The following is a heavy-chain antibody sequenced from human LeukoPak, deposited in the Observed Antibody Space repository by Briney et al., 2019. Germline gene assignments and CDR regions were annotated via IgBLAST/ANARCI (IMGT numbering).Heavy chain of an antibody. CDR3: ARAPYTSGFYFFDP. Sequence: SETLSLTCTVSGGSISSYYWSWIRQPPGKGLEWIGYVYYSGSTTYNPSLKSRVTISVDTSKNQFSLKLSSVAAADTAVYYCARAPYTSGFYFFDPWGQGTLVTVSS. CDR2: VYYSGST. CDR1: GGSISSYY. V-gene: IGHV4-59*13. D-gene: IGHD3-22*01. J-gene: IGHJ5*02.